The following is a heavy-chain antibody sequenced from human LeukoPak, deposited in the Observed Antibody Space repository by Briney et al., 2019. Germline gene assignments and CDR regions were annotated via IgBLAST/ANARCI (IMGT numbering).Heavy chain of an antibody. Sequence: TGGSLRLSCAASGFTFSSYEMNWVRQAPGKGLEWVSYISSSGSTIYYADSVKGRFTISRDNAKNSLYLQMNSLRAEDTAVYYCAKDSSSWKRSGFDYWGQGTLVTVSS. CDR1: GFTFSSYE. V-gene: IGHV3-48*03. J-gene: IGHJ4*02. CDR2: ISSSGSTI. CDR3: AKDSSSWKRSGFDY. D-gene: IGHD6-13*01.